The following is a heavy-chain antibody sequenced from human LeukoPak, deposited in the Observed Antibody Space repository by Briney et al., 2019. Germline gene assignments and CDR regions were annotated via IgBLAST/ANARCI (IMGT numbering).Heavy chain of an antibody. CDR2: ITSDGSST. Sequence: GGSLRLSCAASGFTFDDYGMSWVRQPPGKGLVWVARITSDGSSTTYAESVKGRSTISRDNAKNTLYLQMNSLRAEDTAVYYCARDWYHAIDYWGQGTLVTVSS. D-gene: IGHD2-2*01. CDR1: GFTFDDYG. J-gene: IGHJ4*02. CDR3: ARDWYHAIDY. V-gene: IGHV3-74*03.